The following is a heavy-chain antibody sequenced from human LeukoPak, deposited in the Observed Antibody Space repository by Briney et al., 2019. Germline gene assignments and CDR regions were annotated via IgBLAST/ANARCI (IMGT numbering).Heavy chain of an antibody. CDR1: GGSISSSSHY. Sequence: SETLSLTCTVSGGSISSSSHYWGWIRQPPGKGLEWIETIYYSGSTYYNATLKSRATISVDTSKNQFSLKLSSVTAADTAVYYCARHMEGSGSSSFDYWGQGTLVTVSS. V-gene: IGHV4-39*01. CDR2: IYYSGST. CDR3: ARHMEGSGSSSFDY. D-gene: IGHD3-10*01. J-gene: IGHJ4*02.